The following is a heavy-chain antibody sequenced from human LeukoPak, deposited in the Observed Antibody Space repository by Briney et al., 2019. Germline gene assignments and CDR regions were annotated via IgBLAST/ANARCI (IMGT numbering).Heavy chain of an antibody. CDR3: ARMTTGHDF. D-gene: IGHD4-17*01. CDR2: VNHSGYT. Sequence: SETLSLTFAVSGTSFISYYWSWIRQPPGKGLEWIGEVNHSGYTNDNPSLKSRVTISVDTSKNQFSLRLRSVTAADTGVYFCARMTTGHDFWGQGTLVTVSS. CDR1: GTSFISYY. V-gene: IGHV4-34*01. J-gene: IGHJ4*02.